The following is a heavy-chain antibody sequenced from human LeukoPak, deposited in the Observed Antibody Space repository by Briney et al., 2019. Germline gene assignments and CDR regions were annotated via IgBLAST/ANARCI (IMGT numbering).Heavy chain of an antibody. Sequence: GGSLRLSCAASGFTFSGSAMHWVRQASGKGLEWVGRIRSKANSYATAYAASVKGRFTISRDDSKNTAYLQMNSLKTEDTAVYYCTRASLGELGFIDYWGQGTLVTVSS. D-gene: IGHD3-16*01. V-gene: IGHV3-73*01. CDR1: GFTFSGSA. CDR3: TRASLGELGFIDY. CDR2: IRSKANSYAT. J-gene: IGHJ4*02.